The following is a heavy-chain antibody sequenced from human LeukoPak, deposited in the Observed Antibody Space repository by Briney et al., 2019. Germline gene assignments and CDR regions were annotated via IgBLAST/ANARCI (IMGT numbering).Heavy chain of an antibody. CDR1: GGSIRSSSYY. V-gene: IGHV4-39*01. J-gene: IGHJ6*03. CDR3: AREADAYGSGRGYMDV. D-gene: IGHD3-10*01. CDR2: IYYSGST. Sequence: SETLSLTCTVAGGSIRSSSYYWGWIRQPPGKGLEWIGSIYYSGSTYYNPSLKSRVTISVDTSKNQFSLKLSSVTAADTAVYYCAREADAYGSGRGYMDVWGKGTTVTISS.